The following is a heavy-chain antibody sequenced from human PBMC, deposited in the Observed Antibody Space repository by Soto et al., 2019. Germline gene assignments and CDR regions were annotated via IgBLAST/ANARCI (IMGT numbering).Heavy chain of an antibody. CDR1: GGSFSGYY. CDR2: IYYSGST. V-gene: IGHV4-59*12. Sequence: SETLSLTCAVYGGSFSGYYWSWIRQPPGKGLEWIGYIYYSGSTNYNPSLKSRVTISVDTSKNQFSLKLSSVTAADTAVYYCAREPLDWGQGTLVTVS. J-gene: IGHJ4*02. CDR3: AREPLD.